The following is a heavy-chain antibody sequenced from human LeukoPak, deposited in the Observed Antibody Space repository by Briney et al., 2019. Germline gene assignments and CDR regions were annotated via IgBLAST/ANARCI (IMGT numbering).Heavy chain of an antibody. CDR3: AKGPYSSSSGIYYFDY. V-gene: IGHV3-23*01. Sequence: PGGSLRLSCAASGFTFSSYAMSWVRQAPGKGLEWVPAISGSGGSTYYADPVKGRFTISRDNSKNTLYLQMNSLRAEDTAVYYCAKGPYSSSSGIYYFDYWGQGTLVTVSS. CDR2: ISGSGGST. CDR1: GFTFSSYA. J-gene: IGHJ4*02. D-gene: IGHD6-6*01.